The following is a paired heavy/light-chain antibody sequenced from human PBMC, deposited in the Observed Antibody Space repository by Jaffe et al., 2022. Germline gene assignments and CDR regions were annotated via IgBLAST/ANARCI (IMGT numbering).Light chain of an antibody. J-gene: IGKJ4*01. Sequence: EIVLTQSPATLSLSPGERATLSCRASQSVSSSLAWYQQKPGQAPRLLIFDASNRATGIPTRFSGSGSGTDFTLTISSLEPEDFAVYYCQQRSNWPLTFGGGTKVEIK. CDR2: DAS. V-gene: IGKV3-11*01. CDR3: QQRSNWPLT. CDR1: QSVSSS.
Heavy chain of an antibody. D-gene: IGHD2-15*01. Sequence: EVQLLESGGGLVQPGGSLRLSCAASGFTFSNFAISWVRQAPGKGLEWVSSISNSGAGTYYADSVKGRFTISRDNSRNTLYLQMNSLRAEDSALYFCAKGGGSCCFDCWGQGTLVTVSS. J-gene: IGHJ4*02. V-gene: IGHV3-23*01. CDR1: GFTFSNFA. CDR2: ISNSGAGT. CDR3: AKGGGSCCFDC.